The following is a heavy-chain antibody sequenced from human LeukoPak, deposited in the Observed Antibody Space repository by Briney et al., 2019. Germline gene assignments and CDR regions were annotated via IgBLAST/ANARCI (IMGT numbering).Heavy chain of an antibody. CDR2: IYYSGST. D-gene: IGHD6-13*01. V-gene: IGHV4-39*01. CDR3: ASRDIAAAGTGEYFQH. CDR1: GGSISSSSYY. J-gene: IGHJ1*01. Sequence: SETLSLTCTVSGGSISSSSYYWGWIRQPPGKGLEWIGSIYYSGSTYYNPSLKSRVTISVDTSKNQFSLKLSSVTAADTAVYYCASRDIAAAGTGEYFQHWGQGTLVTVST.